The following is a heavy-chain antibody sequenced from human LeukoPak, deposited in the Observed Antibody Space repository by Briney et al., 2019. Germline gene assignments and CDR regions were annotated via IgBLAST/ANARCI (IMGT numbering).Heavy chain of an antibody. CDR3: ARDLSGELTNWFDP. J-gene: IGHJ5*02. V-gene: IGHV4-61*02. Sequence: SQTLSLTCTVSGGSISSGSYYWSWIRQPAGKGLEWIGRIYTSGSTNYNPSLKSRVTISVDTSKNQFSLKLSSVTAADTAVYYCARDLSGELTNWFDPWGQGTLVTVSS. CDR2: IYTSGST. CDR1: GGSISSGSYY. D-gene: IGHD4-17*01.